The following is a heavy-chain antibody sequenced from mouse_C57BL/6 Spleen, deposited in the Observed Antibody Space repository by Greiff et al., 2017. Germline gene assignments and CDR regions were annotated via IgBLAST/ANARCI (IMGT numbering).Heavy chain of an antibody. J-gene: IGHJ2*01. D-gene: IGHD1-1*01. V-gene: IGHV1-82*01. CDR2: IYPGDGDT. CDR1: GYAFSSSW. CDR3: ARKETSVVAKYYCDY. Sequence: VQLQQSGPELVKPGASVKISCKASGYAFSSSWMNWVKQRPGKGLEWIGRIYPGDGDTNYNGKFKGKATLTADKSSSTAYMQLSSLTSEDSAVYFCARKETSVVAKYYCDYWGQGTTLTVSS.